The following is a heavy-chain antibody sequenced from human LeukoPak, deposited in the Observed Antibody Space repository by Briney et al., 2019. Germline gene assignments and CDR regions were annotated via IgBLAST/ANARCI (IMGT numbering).Heavy chain of an antibody. D-gene: IGHD5-12*01. Sequence: GGPLRLSCAASGFTFSSYSMNWVRQAPGKGLEWVSSISSSSSYIYYADSVKGRFTISRDNAKNSLYLQMNSLRAEDTAVYYCARDPIRGDAFDIWGQGTMVTVSS. CDR1: GFTFSSYS. J-gene: IGHJ3*02. CDR3: ARDPIRGDAFDI. CDR2: ISSSSSYI. V-gene: IGHV3-21*01.